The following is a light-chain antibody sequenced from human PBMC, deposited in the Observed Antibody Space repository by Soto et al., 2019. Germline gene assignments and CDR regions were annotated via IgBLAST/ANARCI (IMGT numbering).Light chain of an antibody. V-gene: IGKV3-20*01. CDR1: QSVSSSY. Sequence: EIVLTQSPGTLSLSPGERATLSCRASQSVSSSYLAWYQQKPGQAPRLLIYGASSRATGIPDRFSGSGSGTDFTLTISRLEPEDVAVYYCQQYYSTMYTFGQGTKLEIK. J-gene: IGKJ2*01. CDR2: GAS. CDR3: QQYYSTMYT.